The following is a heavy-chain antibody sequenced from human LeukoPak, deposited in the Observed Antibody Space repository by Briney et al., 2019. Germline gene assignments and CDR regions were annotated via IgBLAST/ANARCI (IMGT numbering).Heavy chain of an antibody. J-gene: IGHJ5*02. D-gene: IGHD2-2*01. V-gene: IGHV1-18*01. CDR3: ARDYFSYCSSTSCSINWFDP. CDR2: ISAYNGNT. Sequence: ASVKVSCKASGGTFSSYAISWVRQAPGQGLEWMGWISAYNGNTNYAQKLQGGVTMTTDTSTSTAYMELRSLRSDDTAVYYCARDYFSYCSSTSCSINWFDPWGQGTLVTVSS. CDR1: GGTFSSYA.